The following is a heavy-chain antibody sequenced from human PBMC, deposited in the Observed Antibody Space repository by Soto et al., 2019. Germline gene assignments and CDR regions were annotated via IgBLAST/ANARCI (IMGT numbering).Heavy chain of an antibody. V-gene: IGHV1-18*01. CDR2: ITAFNGNT. CDR3: ARDLGGVEVPGVTRADV. CDR1: GYTFTNFG. Sequence: QVHLVQSGAEVRKPGASVKVSCKTSGYTFTNFGISWVRQAPGQGLEWMGWITAFNGNTNYGQKFQDRVTMTTDTSTSTGYMELRNLRSGDTAVYYCARDLGGVEVPGVTRADVWGQGTTVIVSS. D-gene: IGHD2-15*01. J-gene: IGHJ6*02.